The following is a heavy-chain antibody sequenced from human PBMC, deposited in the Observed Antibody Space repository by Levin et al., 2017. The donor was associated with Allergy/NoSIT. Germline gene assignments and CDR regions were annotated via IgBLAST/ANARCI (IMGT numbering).Heavy chain of an antibody. Sequence: ASVKVSCKGSGYNFTNYWIGWVRQMPGKGLEWMGIIYPGDSDTRYSPSFQGQVTISADKSISTAYLQWSSLKASDTAVYYCARNPCSSSSCPRRFFDYWGQGTLVTVSS. V-gene: IGHV5-51*01. J-gene: IGHJ4*02. D-gene: IGHD2-2*01. CDR1: GYNFTNYW. CDR3: ARNPCSSSSCPRRFFDY. CDR2: IYPGDSDT.